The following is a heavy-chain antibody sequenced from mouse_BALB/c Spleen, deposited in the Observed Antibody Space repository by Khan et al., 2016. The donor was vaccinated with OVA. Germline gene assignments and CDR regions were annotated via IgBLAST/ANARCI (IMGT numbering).Heavy chain of an antibody. CDR3: TGSYDSYYFDY. V-gene: IGHV1-5*01. J-gene: IGHJ2*01. Sequence: VQLKESGTVLARPGASVKMSCKASGYSFTSYWMHWVKQRPGQGLEWIGAIYPGNSDTRYNQKFKGKAKLTAVTSASTAYMELISLTNEDSAVYYCTGSYDSYYFDYWGQGTTLTVSS. D-gene: IGHD2-4*01. CDR1: GYSFTSYW. CDR2: IYPGNSDT.